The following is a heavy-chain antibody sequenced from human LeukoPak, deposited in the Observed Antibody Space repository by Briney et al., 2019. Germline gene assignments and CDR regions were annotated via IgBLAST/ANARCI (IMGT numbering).Heavy chain of an antibody. CDR1: GFTVSSNY. CDR3: ARDLSYCGGDCYIDDYYYYGMDV. CDR2: IYSGGST. V-gene: IGHV3-53*01. Sequence: PGGSLRLSCAASGFTVSSNYMSWVRQAPGKGLEWVSVIYSGGSTYYADSVKGRFTISRDNSKNTLYLQMNSLRAEDTAVYYCARDLSYCGGDCYIDDYYYYGMDVWGQGTTVTVSS. J-gene: IGHJ6*02. D-gene: IGHD2-21*02.